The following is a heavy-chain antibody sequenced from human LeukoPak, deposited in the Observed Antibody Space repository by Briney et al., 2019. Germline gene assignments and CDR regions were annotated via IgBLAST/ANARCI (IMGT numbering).Heavy chain of an antibody. CDR2: INHSGST. Sequence: SETLSLTCTVSGYSISSGYYWGWIRQPPGKGLEWIGEINHSGSTNYNPSLKSRVTISVDTSKNQFSLKLSSVTAADTAVYYCARGQRRGSYYRGNWFDPWGQGTLVTVSS. J-gene: IGHJ5*02. D-gene: IGHD1-26*01. CDR1: GYSISSGYY. V-gene: IGHV4-38-2*02. CDR3: ARGQRRGSYYRGNWFDP.